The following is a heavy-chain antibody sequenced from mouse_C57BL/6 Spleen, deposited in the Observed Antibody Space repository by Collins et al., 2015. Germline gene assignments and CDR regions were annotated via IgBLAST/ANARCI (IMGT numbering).Heavy chain of an antibody. V-gene: IGHV3-6*02. Sequence: DVQLQESGPGLVKPSQSLSLTCSVTGYSIASGYYWNWIRHFPGNKLEWMGYINYDGSNNYNPSLKNRISITRDTSKNQFFLKLNPVTTEDTATYYCARGMITTAMDYWGQGTSVTVSS. CDR3: ARGMITTAMDY. CDR1: GYSIASGYY. CDR2: INYDGSN. D-gene: IGHD2-4*01. J-gene: IGHJ4*01.